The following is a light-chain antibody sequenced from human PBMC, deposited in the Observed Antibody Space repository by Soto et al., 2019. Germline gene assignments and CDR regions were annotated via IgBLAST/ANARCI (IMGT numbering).Light chain of an antibody. V-gene: IGKV3-20*01. CDR3: QQYGSSGGIT. CDR1: HVVSSSY. J-gene: IGKJ5*01. CDR2: TAS. Sequence: EIVLTQSPGTLSLSPGERATLSCRASHVVSSSYLAWYQHKPGQAPRLVIYTASSRATGIPDRFSGSGSGTDFTLTITRLEPEDSAMYYCQQYGSSGGITFGHGTRLEI.